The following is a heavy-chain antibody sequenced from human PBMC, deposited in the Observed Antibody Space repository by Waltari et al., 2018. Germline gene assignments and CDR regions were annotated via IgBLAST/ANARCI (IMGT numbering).Heavy chain of an antibody. Sequence: QVQLVQSGAEVKKPGASVKVSCKVSGYTLTELSMHWVRQAPGKGLEWVGGFDPEDGETIYGQKFQGKVTMTEDTSTDTAYMELSSLRSEDTAVYYCATAYCGGDCYRTLDYWGQGTLVTVSS. CDR3: ATAYCGGDCYRTLDY. CDR1: GYTLTELS. J-gene: IGHJ4*02. D-gene: IGHD2-21*02. CDR2: FDPEDGET. V-gene: IGHV1-24*01.